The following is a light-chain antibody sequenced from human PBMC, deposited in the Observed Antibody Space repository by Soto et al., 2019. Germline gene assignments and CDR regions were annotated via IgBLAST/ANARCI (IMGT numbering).Light chain of an antibody. CDR2: KVS. V-gene: IGKV2-30*01. CDR1: QSLVYSDGNTY. Sequence: DVVMTQSPLSLPVTLGQPASISCRSSQSLVYSDGNTYLNWFQQRPGQSPRRLIYKVSNRDSGVPDRFSGSGSGTDFPLKISRVEAEDVGVYYCMQGKHCLYTFGQGTKLEIK. J-gene: IGKJ2*01. CDR3: MQGKHCLYT.